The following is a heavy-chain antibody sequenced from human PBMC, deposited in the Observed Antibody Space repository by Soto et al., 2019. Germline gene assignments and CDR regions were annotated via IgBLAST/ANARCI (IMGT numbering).Heavy chain of an antibody. CDR3: ARGPTTVTTFDY. CDR2: IIPIFGTA. V-gene: IGHV1-69*13. J-gene: IGHJ4*02. D-gene: IGHD4-17*01. Sequence: SVKVSCKASGGTFSSYAISWVRQAPGQGLEWMGGIIPIFGTANYAQKFQGRVTITADESTSTAYMELSSLRSEDTAVYYCARGPTTVTTFDYWGQGTLVTVSS. CDR1: GGTFSSYA.